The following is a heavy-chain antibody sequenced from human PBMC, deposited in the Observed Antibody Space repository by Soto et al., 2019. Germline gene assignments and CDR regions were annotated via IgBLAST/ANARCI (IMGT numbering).Heavy chain of an antibody. CDR1: GFTFSSYA. V-gene: IGHV3-23*01. J-gene: IGHJ4*02. Sequence: GGSLRLSCAASGFTFSSYAMSWVRQAPGKGLEWVSAISGSGGSTYYADSVKGRFTISRDNSKNTLYLQMNSLRAEDTAVYYCAKVGPIGYDSPAWIYCLDYWGQGTLVTVSS. CDR3: AKVGPIGYDSPAWIYCLDY. D-gene: IGHD3-3*01. CDR2: ISGSGGST.